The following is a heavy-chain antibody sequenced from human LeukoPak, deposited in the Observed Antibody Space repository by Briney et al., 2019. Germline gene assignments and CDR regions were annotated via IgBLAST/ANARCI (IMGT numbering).Heavy chain of an antibody. J-gene: IGHJ4*02. Sequence: GGSLRLSCAASGFTFDDYAMHWVRQAPGKGLEWVSGISWNSGSIGYADSVKGRFTISRDNAKNSLYLQMNSLRAEDTAVYYCAKEAQQGHCFDYWGQGTLVTVSS. CDR3: AKEAQQGHCFDY. CDR1: GFTFDDYA. D-gene: IGHD6-13*01. CDR2: ISWNSGSI. V-gene: IGHV3-9*01.